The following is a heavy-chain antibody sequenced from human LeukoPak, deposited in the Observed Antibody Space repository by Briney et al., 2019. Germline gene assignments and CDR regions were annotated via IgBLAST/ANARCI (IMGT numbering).Heavy chain of an antibody. CDR1: GFTFSNYG. CDR3: AKEYAGSHYYYYYMDV. V-gene: IGHV3-30*02. CDR2: IRYDGSDK. Sequence: GGSLRLSCAASGFTFSNYGMHWVRQAPGKGLEWVAFIRYDGSDKNYADSVKGRLTISRDNSKKTLYLQMNSLRAEDTAVYYCAKEYAGSHYYYYYMDVWGKGTTVTVSS. J-gene: IGHJ6*03.